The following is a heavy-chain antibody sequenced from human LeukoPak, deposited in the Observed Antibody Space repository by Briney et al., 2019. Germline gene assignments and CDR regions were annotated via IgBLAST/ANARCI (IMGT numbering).Heavy chain of an antibody. CDR1: GFTFSSYS. CDR2: ISSSSSTI. D-gene: IGHD6-13*01. V-gene: IGHV3-48*04. CDR3: GGIAAAGFFDY. Sequence: GGSLRLSCAASGFTFSSYSMNWVRQAPGKGLEWVSYISSSSSTIYYADSVKGRFTISRDNAKNSLYLQMNSLRAEDTAVYYCGGIAAAGFFDYWGQGTLVTVSS. J-gene: IGHJ4*02.